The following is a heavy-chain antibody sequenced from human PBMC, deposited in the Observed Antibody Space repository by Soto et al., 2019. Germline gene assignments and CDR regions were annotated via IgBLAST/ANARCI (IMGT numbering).Heavy chain of an antibody. CDR1: GFTFSSYA. V-gene: IGHV3-23*01. Sequence: PGGSLRLSCAASGFTFSSYAMTWVRQAPGKGLEWVSAISGSGGSTYYADSVKGRFTISRDNSKNTLYLQMNSLRAEDTAVYYCAKGVSDYIGRYYYYGLDVWGQGTTVTVSS. D-gene: IGHD4-4*01. CDR3: AKGVSDYIGRYYYYGLDV. J-gene: IGHJ6*02. CDR2: ISGSGGST.